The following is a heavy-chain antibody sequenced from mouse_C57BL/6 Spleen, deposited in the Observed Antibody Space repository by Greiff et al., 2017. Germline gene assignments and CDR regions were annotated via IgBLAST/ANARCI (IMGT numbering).Heavy chain of an antibody. CDR2: IHPNSGST. D-gene: IGHD1-1*01. CDR3: ASWDYYGSSWFAY. J-gene: IGHJ3*01. Sequence: VKLKQPGAELVKPGASVKLSCKASGYTFTSYWMHWVKQRPGQGLEWIGMIHPNSGSTNYNEKFKSKATLTVDKSSSTAYMQLLSLTSEDSAVYYCASWDYYGSSWFAYWGQGTLVTVSA. V-gene: IGHV1-64*01. CDR1: GYTFTSYW.